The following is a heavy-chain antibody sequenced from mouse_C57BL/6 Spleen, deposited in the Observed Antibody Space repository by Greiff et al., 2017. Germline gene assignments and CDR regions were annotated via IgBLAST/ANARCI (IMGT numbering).Heavy chain of an antibody. CDR2: LNPGSGGT. J-gene: IGHJ4*01. V-gene: IGHV1-54*01. CDR3: AREGYDYDGKDY. CDR1: GYAFTNYL. Sequence: QVQLQQSGAELVRPGTSVKVSCKASGYAFTNYLIEWVKQRPGQGLEWIGVLNPGSGGTNYNEKFKGKATLTADKSSSTAYMQLSSLTSEDSAVYFCAREGYDYDGKDYWGQGTSVTVSS. D-gene: IGHD2-4*01.